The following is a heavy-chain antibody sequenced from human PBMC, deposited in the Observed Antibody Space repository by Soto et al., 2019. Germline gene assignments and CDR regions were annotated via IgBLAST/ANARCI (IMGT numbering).Heavy chain of an antibody. Sequence: GGSLKLSCAASGFTFSNYWMTWVRQAPVKGLEWVANIKEDGSEKHYVDSVKGRFTLSRDNAKNSLYLQMNSLRVEDTAVYFCSRDVVVGAKALNYWGQGVLVTVSS. CDR3: SRDVVVGAKALNY. CDR1: GFTFSNYW. CDR2: IKEDGSEK. V-gene: IGHV3-7*01. D-gene: IGHD2-15*01. J-gene: IGHJ4*02.